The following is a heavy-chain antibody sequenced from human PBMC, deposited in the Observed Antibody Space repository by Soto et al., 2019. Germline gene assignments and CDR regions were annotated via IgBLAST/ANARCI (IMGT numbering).Heavy chain of an antibody. J-gene: IGHJ4*02. V-gene: IGHV3-33*07. Sequence: GGSLRLSCEGSGFIFGKYDMYWVRQAPGKGLEWVTKISHDGRNKDYEDSVQGRFTISRDNSRDTMYLEMNSLRAEDTAVYYCANRPGTAAGPSWGQGTLVTVSS. D-gene: IGHD6-13*01. CDR1: GFIFGKYD. CDR3: ANRPGTAAGPS. CDR2: ISHDGRNK.